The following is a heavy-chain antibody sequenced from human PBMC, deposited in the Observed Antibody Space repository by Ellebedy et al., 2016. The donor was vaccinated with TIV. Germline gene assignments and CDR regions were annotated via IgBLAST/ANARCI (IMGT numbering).Heavy chain of an antibody. D-gene: IGHD1-1*01. V-gene: IGHV3-66*01. J-gene: IGHJ3*02. CDR2: VHRDGCT. Sequence: PGGSLRLSCAASGFTVSNNYMSWVRQAPGKGLEWVSAVHRDGCTYYAYSLKGRFTISRDNSKNTVFLQIKSLRAEDTAVYYCSRETYNDVDLNLWGIFDMWGQGTLVTVSS. CDR1: GFTVSNNY. CDR3: SRETYNDVDLNLWGIFDM.